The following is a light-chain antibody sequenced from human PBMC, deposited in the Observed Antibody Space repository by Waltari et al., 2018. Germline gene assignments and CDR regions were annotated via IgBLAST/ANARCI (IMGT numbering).Light chain of an antibody. CDR1: SSDVGGYNY. CDR2: EVS. Sequence: QSALTQPASVSGSPGQSITLSRTGTSSDVGGYNYVSWYQQHPGKVPKLMIYEVSNRPSGVSNRFSGSKSGNTASLTISGLQAEDEADYYCLSYTSSSTYVFGTGTKVTVL. V-gene: IGLV2-14*01. CDR3: LSYTSSSTYV. J-gene: IGLJ1*01.